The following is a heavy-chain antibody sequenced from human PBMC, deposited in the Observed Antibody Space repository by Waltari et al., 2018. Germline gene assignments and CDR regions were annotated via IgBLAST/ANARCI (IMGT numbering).Heavy chain of an antibody. CDR1: GGPISSPNFF. J-gene: IGHJ4*02. Sequence: QVQLQESGPGLVKPSQTLSLTCPVSGGPISSPNFFWSWIRQPAGKGLQWIGRISSGGDTNYNPSLKSRVTISLDTSKNQFSLTLTPVTAADTAVYFCARGGYWGQGTQVTVSS. CDR2: ISSGGDT. V-gene: IGHV4-61*02. CDR3: ARGGY.